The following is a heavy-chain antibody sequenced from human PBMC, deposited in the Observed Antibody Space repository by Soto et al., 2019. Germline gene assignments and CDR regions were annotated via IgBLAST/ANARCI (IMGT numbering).Heavy chain of an antibody. V-gene: IGHV3-30*04. CDR3: VRAMEFCCSECYYPLDY. CDR1: GFPFRDYA. J-gene: IGHJ4*02. Sequence: VQLVESGGGVVQPGRSLRLSCAASGFPFRDYAMHWVRQAPGKGLEWVAMYSFEGSDVYYEDSVKGRFTVSRDNSKNTLYLQMNILNTEDTAVYYCVRAMEFCCSECYYPLDYWGLGTQVTVSS. CDR2: YSFEGSDV. D-gene: IGHD2-21*01.